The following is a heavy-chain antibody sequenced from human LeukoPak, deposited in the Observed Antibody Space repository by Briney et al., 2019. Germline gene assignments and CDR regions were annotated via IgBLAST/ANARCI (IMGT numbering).Heavy chain of an antibody. J-gene: IGHJ5*02. CDR3: ARDLLGYCSGGSCPHWFDP. Sequence: KSGGSLRLSCAASRFSFSLYNMNWVRQAPGKGLEWVSSISSSSSYIYYADSVKGRFTISRDNAKNSLYLQMNSLRAEDTAVYYCARDLLGYCSGGSCPHWFDPWGQGTLVTVSS. CDR2: ISSSSSYI. D-gene: IGHD2-15*01. CDR1: RFSFSLYN. V-gene: IGHV3-21*01.